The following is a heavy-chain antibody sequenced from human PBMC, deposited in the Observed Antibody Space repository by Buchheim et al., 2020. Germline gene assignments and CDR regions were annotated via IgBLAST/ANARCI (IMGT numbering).Heavy chain of an antibody. CDR1: GDSISSSSYY. V-gene: IGHV4-39*02. J-gene: IGHJ4*02. CDR2: IYYSGST. CDR3: AKDDYGSGIHYL. D-gene: IGHD3-10*01. Sequence: QLQLQESGPGLVKPSETLSLTCTVSGDSISSSSYYWGWIRQPPGKGLEWIGSIYYSGSTCYNADLKSRVTLSVDTSTNQLFLELSSVTAADTAVYYCAKDDYGSGIHYLWGQGTL.